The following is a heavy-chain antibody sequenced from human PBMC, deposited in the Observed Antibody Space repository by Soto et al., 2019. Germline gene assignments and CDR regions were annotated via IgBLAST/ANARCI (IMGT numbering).Heavy chain of an antibody. V-gene: IGHV4-59*01. CDR1: GGSISSYY. CDR2: IYYSGST. Sequence: PSETLSLTCTVSGGSISSYYWSWIRQPPGKGLEWIGYIYYSGSTNYNPSLKSRVTISLDTSQNQFSLKLSSVTAADTAVYYCARDVGSGSYYDRHYYFGMDVWGQGTTVTVSS. D-gene: IGHD3-10*01. J-gene: IGHJ6*02. CDR3: ARDVGSGSYYDRHYYFGMDV.